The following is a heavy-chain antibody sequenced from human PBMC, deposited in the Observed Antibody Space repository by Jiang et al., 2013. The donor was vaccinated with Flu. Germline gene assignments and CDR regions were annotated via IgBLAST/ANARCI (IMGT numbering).Heavy chain of an antibody. CDR1: GDSVSSNSAA. V-gene: IGHV6-1*01. CDR2: TYYRSKWYN. CDR3: ARAEGVDYYDSSGYYRPPPLTRLYGMDV. D-gene: IGHD3-22*01. J-gene: IGHJ6*02. Sequence: SQTLSLTCAISGDSVSSNSAAWNWIRQSPSRGLEWLGRTYYRSKWYNDYAVSVKSRITINPDTSKNQFSLQLNSVTPEDTAVYYCARAEGVDYYDSSGYYRPPPLTRLYGMDVWGQGTTVTVSS.